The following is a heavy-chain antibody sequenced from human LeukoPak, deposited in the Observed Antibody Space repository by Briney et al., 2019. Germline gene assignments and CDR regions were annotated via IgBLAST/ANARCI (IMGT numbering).Heavy chain of an antibody. Sequence: SETLSPTCNVSGGSISGYHWSWIRQPPGEGLEWLGYIYYSGSSNYNPSLKSRVTMSADTSKNQFSLKLSSVTAADTAVYYCARVPRSYYYYYYMDVWGKGTTVTVSS. J-gene: IGHJ6*03. CDR2: IYYSGSS. CDR1: GGSISGYH. CDR3: ARVPRSYYYYYYMDV. V-gene: IGHV4-59*01.